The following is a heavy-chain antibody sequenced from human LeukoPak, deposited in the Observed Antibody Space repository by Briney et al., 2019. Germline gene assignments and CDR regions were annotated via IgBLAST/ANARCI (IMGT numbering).Heavy chain of an antibody. CDR3: ARGVSHKSYSQWFGESLYFDD. CDR2: INHRGST. J-gene: IGHJ4*02. Sequence: SETLSLTCTVSGGSFSDYYWSWIRQPPGKGLEWIGEINHRGSTNYDPSVRSRVTISVDTSTNQFSLRLTSLTAADTAVYYCARGVSHKSYSQWFGESLYFDDWGQGTLVTVSS. V-gene: IGHV4-34*01. CDR1: GGSFSDYY. D-gene: IGHD3-10*01.